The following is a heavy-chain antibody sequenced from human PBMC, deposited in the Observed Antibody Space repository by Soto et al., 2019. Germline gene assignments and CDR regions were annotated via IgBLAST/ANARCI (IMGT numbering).Heavy chain of an antibody. V-gene: IGHV4-31*03. Sequence: ALSLTCTVSGGSISSGGYYWSWVRQHPGKGLEWIGCIYYSGNTYYNPSLKSRVTISVDTSKNQFSLKLSSVTAADTAVYYCARQRARRDGYNSPFDYWGQGTLVTVSS. CDR2: IYYSGNT. J-gene: IGHJ4*02. D-gene: IGHD5-12*01. CDR3: ARQRARRDGYNSPFDY. CDR1: GGSISSGGYY.